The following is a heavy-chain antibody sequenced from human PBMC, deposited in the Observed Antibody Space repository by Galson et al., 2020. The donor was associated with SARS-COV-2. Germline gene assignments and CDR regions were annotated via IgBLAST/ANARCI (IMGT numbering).Heavy chain of an antibody. Sequence: SETLSLTCTVSGGSISSYYWSWIRQPPGKGLEWIGYIYYSGSTNYNPSLKSRVTISVDTSKNQFSLKLSSVTAADTAVYYCARTVSFYYGSPPGAFDIWGQGTMVTVSS. J-gene: IGHJ3*02. CDR3: ARTVSFYYGSPPGAFDI. V-gene: IGHV4-59*01. CDR2: IYYSGST. CDR1: GGSISSYY. D-gene: IGHD3-10*01.